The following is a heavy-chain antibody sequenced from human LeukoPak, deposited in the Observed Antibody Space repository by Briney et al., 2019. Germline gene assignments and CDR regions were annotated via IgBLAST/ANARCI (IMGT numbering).Heavy chain of an antibody. CDR1: RFTFNSYA. V-gene: IGHV3-23*01. Sequence: GGSLRLSCAASRFTFNSYAMSWVRQAPGKGLEWVSVICGSNGITFYVGSVKGRCTISRDNSKETLYMRMNSLRDEDTAVYYCARNENSGWGYFDYWGQGTLVTVSS. D-gene: IGHD5-12*01. J-gene: IGHJ4*02. CDR2: ICGSNGIT. CDR3: ARNENSGWGYFDY.